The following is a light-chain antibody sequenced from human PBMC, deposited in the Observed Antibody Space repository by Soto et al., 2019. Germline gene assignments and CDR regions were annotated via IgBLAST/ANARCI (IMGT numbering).Light chain of an antibody. CDR3: SSHGSSKI. J-gene: IGLJ1*01. Sequence: QSALTQPASVSGSPGQSITISCTGTSSDVGTYNYVSWYQQHPGKAPKLIISEVNNRPSEVSNRYSGSKSGNTASLIISGLQAEDEADYYCSSHGSSKIFGTGTKLTVL. CDR2: EVN. V-gene: IGLV2-14*01. CDR1: SSDVGTYNY.